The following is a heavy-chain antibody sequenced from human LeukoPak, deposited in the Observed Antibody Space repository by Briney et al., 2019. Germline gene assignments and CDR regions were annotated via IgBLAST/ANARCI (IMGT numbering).Heavy chain of an antibody. D-gene: IGHD6-19*01. CDR1: GCTFSSYA. V-gene: IGHV1-69*13. CDR2: IIPFFGTA. Sequence: SSVTVSCKASGCTFSSYAIRWLRQAPGQGLAGMGGIIPFFGTANFAQNFQDRVTITGGDFPGTAYMEPELLRYEDTAVYYCARGIAVAYTWFDPWGQGTLVTVSS. J-gene: IGHJ5*02. CDR3: ARGIAVAYTWFDP.